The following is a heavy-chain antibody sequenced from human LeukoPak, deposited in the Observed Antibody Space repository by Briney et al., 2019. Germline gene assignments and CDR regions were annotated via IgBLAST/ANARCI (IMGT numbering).Heavy chain of an antibody. CDR2: ITWNGDST. CDR3: ARSMSTVTTRFFDL. Sequence: SGGSLRLSCAASGFTFDDYGLIWVRQVPGKGLEWVSYITWNGDSTAYADSVKGRVTIYRDNAENSLYLQMNSLRAEDTAFYYCARSMSTVTTRFFDLWGRGTLVTVSS. D-gene: IGHD4-17*01. CDR1: GFTFDDYG. V-gene: IGHV3-20*04. J-gene: IGHJ2*01.